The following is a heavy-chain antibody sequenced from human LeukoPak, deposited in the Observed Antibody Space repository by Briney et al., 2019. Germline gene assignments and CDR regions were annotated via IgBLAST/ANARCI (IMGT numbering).Heavy chain of an antibody. J-gene: IGHJ4*02. CDR2: ISWNSGSI. CDR3: AKGIAYYFDY. V-gene: IGHV3-9*01. Sequence: GGSLRLSCAASGFTFDDYAMHWVRQAPVKGLEWVSGISWNSGSIGYADSVKGRFTISRDNAKNSLYLQMNSLRAEDTALYYCAKGIAYYFDYWGQGTLVTVSS. D-gene: IGHD2-21*01. CDR1: GFTFDDYA.